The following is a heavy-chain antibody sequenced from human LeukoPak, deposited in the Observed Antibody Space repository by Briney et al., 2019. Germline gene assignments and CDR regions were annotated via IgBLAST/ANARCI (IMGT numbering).Heavy chain of an antibody. Sequence: ASVKVSCKASGYTFTGYYMHWVRQAPGQGVEWMGWMNPNSGNTGYAQKFQGRVTMTRNTSISTAYMELSSLRSEDTAVYYCASWRYYYGMDVWGQGTTVTVSS. CDR1: GYTFTGYY. CDR2: MNPNSGNT. CDR3: ASWRYYYGMDV. V-gene: IGHV1-8*02. J-gene: IGHJ6*02.